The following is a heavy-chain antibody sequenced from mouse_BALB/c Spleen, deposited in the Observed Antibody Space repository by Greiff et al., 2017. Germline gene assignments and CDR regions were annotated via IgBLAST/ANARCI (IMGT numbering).Heavy chain of an antibody. V-gene: IGHV3-6*02. Sequence: EVKLMESGPGLVKPSQSLSLTCSVTGYSITSGYYWNWIRQFPGNKLEWMGYISYDGSNNYNPSLKNRISITRDTSKNQFFLKLNSVTTEDTATYYCARGDYGYCAMDYWGQGTSVTVSS. CDR2: ISYDGSN. CDR3: ARGDYGYCAMDY. CDR1: GYSITSGYY. J-gene: IGHJ4*01. D-gene: IGHD1-2*01.